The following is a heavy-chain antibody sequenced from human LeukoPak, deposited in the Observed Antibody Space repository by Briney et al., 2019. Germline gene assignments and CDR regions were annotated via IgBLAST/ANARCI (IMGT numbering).Heavy chain of an antibody. J-gene: IGHJ6*04. D-gene: IGHD2-2*01. CDR1: GFTFSTYG. V-gene: IGHV3-23*01. CDR3: AKDCSSTSCYGG. Sequence: GGSLRLSCVASGFTFSTYGMSWVRQAPGKGLEWISAITGSGGSTYYADSVKGRFTISRDNSKNTLYLQINSLRVEDTAVYYCAKDCSSTSCYGGWGKGTTVTVSS. CDR2: ITGSGGST.